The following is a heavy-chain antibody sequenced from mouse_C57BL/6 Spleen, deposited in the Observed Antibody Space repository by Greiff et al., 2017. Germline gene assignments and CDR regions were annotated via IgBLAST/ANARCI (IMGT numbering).Heavy chain of an antibody. CDR2: IDPSDSYT. CDR1: GYTFTSYW. V-gene: IGHV1-69*01. D-gene: IGHD3-2*02. J-gene: IGHJ3*01. Sequence: VQLQQPGAELVMPGASVKLSCKASGYTFTSYWMHWVKQRPGQGLEWIGEIDPSDSYTNYNQKFKGKSTLTVDKSSSTAYMQLSSLTSEDSAVYYCARDDSSGSPFAYWGQGTLVTVSA. CDR3: ARDDSSGSPFAY.